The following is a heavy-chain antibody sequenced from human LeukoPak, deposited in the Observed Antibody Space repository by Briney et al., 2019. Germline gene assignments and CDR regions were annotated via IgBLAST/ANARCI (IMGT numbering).Heavy chain of an antibody. CDR2: IIPIFGTA. Sequence: SVKVSCKASGGTFSSYAISWVRQAPGQGREWMGGIIPIFGTANYAQKFQGRVTITADESTSTAYMELSSLRSEDTAVYYCARQLELLAYFDYWGQGTLVTVSS. D-gene: IGHD1-7*01. CDR3: ARQLELLAYFDY. V-gene: IGHV1-69*13. J-gene: IGHJ4*02. CDR1: GGTFSSYA.